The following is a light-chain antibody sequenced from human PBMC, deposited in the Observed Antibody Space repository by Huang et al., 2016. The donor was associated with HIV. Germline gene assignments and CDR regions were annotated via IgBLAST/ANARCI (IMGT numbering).Light chain of an antibody. CDR3: QETYSILYT. CDR2: TAS. J-gene: IGKJ2*01. V-gene: IGKV1-39*01. Sequence: DIQMTQSPSSLSASVGDRVTITCRASQGISSYLNWYQQKPGKAPKLLVYTASTLQSGVPSRFSGSGSGTDFTLTISSLQPADSATYYCQETYSILYTFGQGTKLEIK. CDR1: QGISSY.